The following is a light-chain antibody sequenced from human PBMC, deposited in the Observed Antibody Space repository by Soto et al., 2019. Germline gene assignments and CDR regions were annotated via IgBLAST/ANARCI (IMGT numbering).Light chain of an antibody. Sequence: SVLPQPASVSVSPGQAVTISCTENSSDIGGYNYVSWYQQHPGKAPKVMIYDVSNRPSGVSNRLSGSKSGNTASLTISGLQAEDEADYYCSSYTSSSTYVFGTGTKVTVL. CDR1: SSDIGGYNY. J-gene: IGLJ1*01. CDR2: DVS. V-gene: IGLV2-14*01. CDR3: SSYTSSSTYV.